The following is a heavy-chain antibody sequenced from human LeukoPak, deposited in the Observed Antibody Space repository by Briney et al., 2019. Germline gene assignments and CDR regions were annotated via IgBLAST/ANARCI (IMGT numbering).Heavy chain of an antibody. CDR2: IYYSGST. Sequence: SSETLSLTCTVSGGSISSYYWSWIRQPPGKGLEWIGSIYYSGSTYYNPSLKSRVTISVDTSKNQFSLKLSSVTAADTAVYYCARDRPSWELPFDYWGQGTLVTVSS. V-gene: IGHV4-39*07. D-gene: IGHD1-26*01. J-gene: IGHJ4*02. CDR3: ARDRPSWELPFDY. CDR1: GGSISSYY.